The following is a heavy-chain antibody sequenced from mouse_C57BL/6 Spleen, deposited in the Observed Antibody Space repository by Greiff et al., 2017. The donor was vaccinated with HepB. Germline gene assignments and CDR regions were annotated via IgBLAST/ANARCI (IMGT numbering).Heavy chain of an antibody. Sequence: EVKLQQSGPELVKPGASVKIPCKASGYTFTDYNMDWVKQSHGKSLEWIGDINPNNGGTIYNQKFKGKATLTVDKSSSTAYMELRSLTSEDTAVYYCARAPLLRRYFDVWGTGTTVTVSS. V-gene: IGHV1-18*01. CDR3: ARAPLLRRYFDV. CDR2: INPNNGGT. D-gene: IGHD1-2*01. J-gene: IGHJ1*03. CDR1: GYTFTDYN.